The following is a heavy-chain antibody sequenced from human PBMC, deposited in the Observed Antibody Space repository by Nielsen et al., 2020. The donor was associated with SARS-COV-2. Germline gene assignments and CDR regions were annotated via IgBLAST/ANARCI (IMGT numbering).Heavy chain of an antibody. CDR3: ARGVLGDYYYYMDV. CDR2: IYYSGST. Sequence: SETLSLTCTVSGDSMSSDYWSWIRQPPGKGLEWIGYIYYSGSTNYNPSLKSRVTISVDTSKNQFSLKLSSVTAADTAVYYCARGVLGDYYYYMDVWGKGTTVTVSS. CDR1: GDSMSSDY. J-gene: IGHJ6*03. V-gene: IGHV4-59*01.